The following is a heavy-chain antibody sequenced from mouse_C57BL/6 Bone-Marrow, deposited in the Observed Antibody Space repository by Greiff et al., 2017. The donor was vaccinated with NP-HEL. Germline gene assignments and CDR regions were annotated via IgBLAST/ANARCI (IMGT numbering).Heavy chain of an antibody. CDR3: ARDDYSPLFDY. CDR2: ISDDGSN. D-gene: IGHD2-4*01. V-gene: IGHV3-6*01. CDR1: GYSITSGYY. J-gene: IGHJ2*01. Sequence: EVKLMESGPGLVKPSQSLSLTCSVTGYSITSGYYWNWIRQFPGNKLEWMGYISDDGSNNYNPSIKNRIYITRDTSKNQFFLELNSVTTEDAATYYCARDDYSPLFDYWGQGTTLTVSS.